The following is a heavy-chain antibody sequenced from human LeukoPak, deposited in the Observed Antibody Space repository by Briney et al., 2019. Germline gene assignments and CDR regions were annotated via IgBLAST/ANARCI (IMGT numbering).Heavy chain of an antibody. CDR2: MNPNSGNT. CDR1: GYTFTSYD. J-gene: IGHJ3*02. V-gene: IGHV1-8*01. D-gene: IGHD1-26*01. Sequence: ASVKVSCKASGYTFTSYDINWVRQATGQGLEWMGWMNPNSGNTGYVQKFQGRVTMTRNTSISTAYMELSSLRSDDTAVYYCARGQYSGSYYGAFDIWGQGTMVTVSS. CDR3: ARGQYSGSYYGAFDI.